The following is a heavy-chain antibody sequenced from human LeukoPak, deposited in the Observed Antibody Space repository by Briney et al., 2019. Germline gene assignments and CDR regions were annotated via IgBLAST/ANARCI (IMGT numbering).Heavy chain of an antibody. CDR3: ARFYRERGDYIDPFDY. CDR1: GYTFTSYS. J-gene: IGHJ4*02. CDR2: ITTYNNNT. V-gene: IGHV1-18*01. Sequence: GASVKVSCKASGYTFTSYSVTWVRQAPGQGLEWVGWITTYNNNTKYAREVQGRVTVTTDTSTSTAYMELRSLRSDDTAVYYCARFYRERGDYIDPFDYWGQGTLVTVSS. D-gene: IGHD4-17*01.